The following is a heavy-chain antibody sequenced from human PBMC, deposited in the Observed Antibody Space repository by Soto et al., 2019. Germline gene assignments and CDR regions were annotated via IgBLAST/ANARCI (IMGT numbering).Heavy chain of an antibody. CDR3: ARDYGGSGRFDY. D-gene: IGHD4-17*01. J-gene: IGHJ4*02. Sequence: GGSLRLSCAASGFTFSSYAMSWVRQAAGKGLEWVSAVSGSGATTFYADSVKGRFTISRDNSKNTLYLQMNSLRAEDTAVYYCARDYGGSGRFDYWGQGTLVTVSS. CDR1: GFTFSSYA. CDR2: VSGSGATT. V-gene: IGHV3-23*01.